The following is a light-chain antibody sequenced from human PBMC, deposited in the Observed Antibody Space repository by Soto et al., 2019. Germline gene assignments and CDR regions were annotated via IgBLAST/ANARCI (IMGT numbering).Light chain of an antibody. CDR1: QSVGSY. CDR2: DAS. Sequence: EIVLTQSPATLSLSPGERATLSCRASQSVGSYLAWYQQKSGQAPRLLVYDASNRATGIPARFSGSGSGTNLTLTISSLEPEDFALYYCQKRSNWPPITFGQGTRLEIK. V-gene: IGKV3-11*01. J-gene: IGKJ5*01. CDR3: QKRSNWPPIT.